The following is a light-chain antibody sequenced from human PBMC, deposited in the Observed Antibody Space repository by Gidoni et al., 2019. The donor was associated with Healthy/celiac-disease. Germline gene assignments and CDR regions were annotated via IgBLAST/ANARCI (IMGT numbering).Light chain of an antibody. CDR2: EVT. Sequence: QSALTQPPSASGSPGQSVTISCTGASSDVGGYNFVSWYQHHPGKAPKLMIYEVTKRPSGVPDRFSGSKSGNTASLTVSGLQAEDEADYYCTSYAGINDYVIFGGGTKLTVL. CDR1: SSDVGGYNF. J-gene: IGLJ2*01. CDR3: TSYAGINDYVI. V-gene: IGLV2-8*01.